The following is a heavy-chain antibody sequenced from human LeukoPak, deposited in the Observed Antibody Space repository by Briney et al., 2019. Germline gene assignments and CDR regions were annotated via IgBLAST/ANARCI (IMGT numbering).Heavy chain of an antibody. CDR3: ASTVTPGRFFDY. D-gene: IGHD4-17*01. V-gene: IGHV4-59*12. Sequence: SETLSLTCTVSGGSISSYYWSWIRQPPGKGLEWIGYIYYSGSTYYNPSLKSRVTISVDTSKNQFSLKLSSVTAADTAVYYCASTVTPGRFFDYWGQGTLVTVSS. CDR2: IYYSGST. CDR1: GGSISSYY. J-gene: IGHJ4*02.